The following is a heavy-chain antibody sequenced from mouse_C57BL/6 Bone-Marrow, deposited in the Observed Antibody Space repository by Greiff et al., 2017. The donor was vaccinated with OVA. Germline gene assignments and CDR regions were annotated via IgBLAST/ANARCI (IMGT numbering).Heavy chain of an antibody. Sequence: QVHVKQSGPELVKPGASVKISCKASGYAFSSSWMNWVTQRPGKGLAWIGRIYPGAGDTNYNGTFKGKATLTADKSSRTAYMQLSSLTSEDSAVYFCARHSGSSVYYWGQGTTLTVSS. CDR1: GYAFSSSW. CDR2: IYPGAGDT. CDR3: ARHSGSSVYY. V-gene: IGHV1-82*01. J-gene: IGHJ2*01. D-gene: IGHD1-1*01.